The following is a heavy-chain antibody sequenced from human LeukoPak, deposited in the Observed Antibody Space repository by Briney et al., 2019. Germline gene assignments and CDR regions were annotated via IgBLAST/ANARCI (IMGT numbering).Heavy chain of an antibody. CDR3: AELGITMIGGV. V-gene: IGHV3-30*18. D-gene: IGHD3-10*02. Sequence: PGRSLRLSCAASGFTFSGSGMHWVRQAPGKGLEWVAVLSYDGSNNYYADSVRGRFTISRDNSKNTLYLQMNSLRAEDTAVYYCAELGITMIGGVWGKGTTVTISS. CDR2: LSYDGSNN. CDR1: GFTFSGSG. J-gene: IGHJ6*04.